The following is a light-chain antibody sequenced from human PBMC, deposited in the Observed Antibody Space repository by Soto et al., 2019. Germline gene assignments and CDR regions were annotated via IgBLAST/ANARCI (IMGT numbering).Light chain of an antibody. CDR1: RSVSSSY. CDR2: RAS. CDR3: QQYSTSPPVT. J-gene: IGKJ3*01. V-gene: IGKV3-20*01. Sequence: EIVLTQSPDTLSLSPGESVTLSCRASRSVSSSYLAWYQQKPGQAPRLLIYRASSRATGIPDRFSGSGSGTDFTLTISRLEPEDFAVYFCQQYSTSPPVTFGPGTKVDLK.